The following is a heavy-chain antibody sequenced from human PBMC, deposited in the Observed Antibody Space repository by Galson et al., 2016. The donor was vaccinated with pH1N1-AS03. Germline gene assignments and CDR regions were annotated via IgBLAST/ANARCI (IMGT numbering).Heavy chain of an antibody. CDR2: IIPLLGIP. CDR1: ADTFSSYA. V-gene: IGHV1-69*10. J-gene: IGHJ4*02. CDR3: AREYKVRGSTKGFDY. D-gene: IGHD3-10*01. Sequence: SVKVSCKASADTFSSYAISWVRQAPGQGLEWMGGIIPLLGIPNYAQKFQGRVTLSLQMSSLRSDDTAVYYCAREYKVRGSTKGFDYWGQGTLVTVSS.